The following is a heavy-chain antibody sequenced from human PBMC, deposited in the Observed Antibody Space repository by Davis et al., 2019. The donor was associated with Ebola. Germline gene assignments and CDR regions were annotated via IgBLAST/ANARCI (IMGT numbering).Heavy chain of an antibody. J-gene: IGHJ6*02. CDR3: AGPVYALNHYYYYGMDV. D-gene: IGHD2-8*01. CDR2: IYSGGST. Sequence: GGSLRPSCPPSGFTASSNYMSWVRQAPGKGLEWVPVIYSGGSTYYADSVKGRFTISRDNSKNTLYLQMNSLRAEDTAVYYCAGPVYALNHYYYYGMDVWGQGTTVTVSS. V-gene: IGHV3-66*04. CDR1: GFTASSNY.